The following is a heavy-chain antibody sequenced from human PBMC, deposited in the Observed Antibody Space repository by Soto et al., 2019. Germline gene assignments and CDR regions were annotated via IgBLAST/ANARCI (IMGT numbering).Heavy chain of an antibody. Sequence: QVQLQESGPGLVKPSQTLSLTCTVSGGSISSGGYYWSWIRQHPGKGLEWLGYIYYSGSTYYNPSLKSRVTISVDTSKNQFSLKLSSVTAADTAVYYCARDGVVGATREYYYYGMDVWGQGTTVTVSS. V-gene: IGHV4-31*03. CDR1: GGSISSGGYY. D-gene: IGHD1-26*01. CDR2: IYYSGST. CDR3: ARDGVVGATREYYYYGMDV. J-gene: IGHJ6*02.